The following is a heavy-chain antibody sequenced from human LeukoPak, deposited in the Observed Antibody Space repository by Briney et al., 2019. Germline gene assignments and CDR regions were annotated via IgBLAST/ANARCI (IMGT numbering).Heavy chain of an antibody. V-gene: IGHV4-31*03. J-gene: IGHJ4*02. D-gene: IGHD6-13*01. CDR3: ARVAGGIAAPTFDY. Sequence: PSETLSLTCTVSGGSISSGGYYWSWIRQHPGKGLEWIGYIYYSGSTYYNPSLKSRVTISVDTSKNQFSLKLSSVTAADTAVYYCARVAGGIAAPTFDYWGQGTLVTVSS. CDR1: GGSISSGGYY. CDR2: IYYSGST.